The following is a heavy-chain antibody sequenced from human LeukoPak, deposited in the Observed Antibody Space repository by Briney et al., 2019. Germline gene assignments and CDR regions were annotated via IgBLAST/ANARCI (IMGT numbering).Heavy chain of an antibody. Sequence: PSETLSLTCTVSGGSISSGGYYWSWIRQHPGKGLEWIGYIYYSGSTYYNPSLKSRVTISVDTSKNQFSLKLSFVTAADTAVYYCARGSTTVTTMGWFDPWGQGTLVTVS. CDR1: GGSISSGGYY. D-gene: IGHD4-17*01. CDR3: ARGSTTVTTMGWFDP. V-gene: IGHV4-31*03. CDR2: IYYSGST. J-gene: IGHJ5*02.